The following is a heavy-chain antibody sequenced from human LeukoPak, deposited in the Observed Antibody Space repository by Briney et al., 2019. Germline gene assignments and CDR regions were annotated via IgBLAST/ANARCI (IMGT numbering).Heavy chain of an antibody. CDR3: ARGLDAASGLANFDY. V-gene: IGHV1-18*01. CDR2: ISAYNGNT. D-gene: IGHD1-1*01. CDR1: GYTFSYFG. J-gene: IGHJ4*02. Sequence: ASVKVSCKASGYTFSYFGLNWARQAPGQGLEWMGWISAYNGNTNYAQKSEGRLSLTTDTATSTVYMELRNLTSDDTAVYFCARGLDAASGLANFDYWGQGTVITVSS.